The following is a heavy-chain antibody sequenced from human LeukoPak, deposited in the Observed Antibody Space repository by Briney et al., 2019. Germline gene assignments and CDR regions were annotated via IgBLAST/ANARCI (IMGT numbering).Heavy chain of an antibody. CDR3: ARAKVPAAIRESNWFDP. CDR1: GFTISSYW. V-gene: IGHV3-74*01. CDR2: INSDGSST. J-gene: IGHJ5*02. D-gene: IGHD2-2*02. Sequence: GGSLRLSCAASGFTISSYWMHWVRQAPGKGLVWVSRINSDGSSTSYADSVKGRFTISRDNAKNTLYLQMNSLRAEDTAVYYCARAKVPAAIRESNWFDPWGQGTLVTVSS.